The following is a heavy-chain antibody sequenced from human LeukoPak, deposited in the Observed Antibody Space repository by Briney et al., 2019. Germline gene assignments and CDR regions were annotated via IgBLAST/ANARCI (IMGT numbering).Heavy chain of an antibody. CDR1: GGPISTGSYY. V-gene: IGHV4-61*02. Sequence: PSETLSLTCTVSGGPISTGSYYWTWIRQPAGRGLERIVRIYTSGSTNYNPSLKSRVTISVDTSKNQFSLKLSSVTAADTAVYYCARRNWNYFDYWGQGTLVTVSS. J-gene: IGHJ4*02. D-gene: IGHD1-1*01. CDR3: ARRNWNYFDY. CDR2: IYTSGST.